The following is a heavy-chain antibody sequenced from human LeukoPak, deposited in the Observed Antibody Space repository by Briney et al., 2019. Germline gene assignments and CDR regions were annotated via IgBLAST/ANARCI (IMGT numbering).Heavy chain of an antibody. D-gene: IGHD3-22*01. CDR3: ARSIVPRNYYDSSGYSPGGYGMDV. J-gene: IGHJ6*02. CDR1: GTSVISHD. V-gene: IGHV4-59*02. CDR2: VYSSGST. Sequence: SETLSLTCTVSGTSVISHDWSWIRQPPGKGLESIGYVYSSGSTNYNPSLKSRVTISVDTSKNQFSLKLSSVTAADTAVYYCARSIVPRNYYDSSGYSPGGYGMDVWGQGTTVTVSS.